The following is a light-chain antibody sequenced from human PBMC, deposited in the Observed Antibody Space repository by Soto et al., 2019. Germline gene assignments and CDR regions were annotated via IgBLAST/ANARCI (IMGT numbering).Light chain of an antibody. CDR1: SSDVGAYNF. J-gene: IGLJ3*02. CDR2: EVS. Sequence: QSALTQPASVSGSPGQSITISCTGTSSDVGAYNFVSWYQHHPGTAPKLMIYEVSNRPSGASNRFSGSKSGNTASLTISGLQTEDEADHYCYSYRGSNAWVFGGGTKLTVL. V-gene: IGLV2-14*01. CDR3: YSYRGSNAWV.